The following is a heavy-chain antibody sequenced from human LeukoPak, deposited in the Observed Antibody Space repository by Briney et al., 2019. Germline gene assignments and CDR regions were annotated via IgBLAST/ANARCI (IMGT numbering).Heavy chain of an antibody. Sequence: VSGPTLLKPTQTLTLTCTFSGFSLSTNDVGVGWIRQPPGEALEWLALIYWDDDKRYSPSQKSRLTITKDTSKNQVVLTMANMDPADTATYYCAFSKYSRSDFDSWGQGTVVTVSS. CDR3: AFSKYSRSDFDS. D-gene: IGHD6-6*01. V-gene: IGHV2-5*02. J-gene: IGHJ4*02. CDR1: GFSLSTNDVG. CDR2: IYWDDDK.